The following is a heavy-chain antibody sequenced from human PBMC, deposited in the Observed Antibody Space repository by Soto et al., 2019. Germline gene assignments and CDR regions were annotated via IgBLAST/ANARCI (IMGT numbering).Heavy chain of an antibody. CDR1: GGTFSSYA. CDR3: ASRRITGTTGSDYYYYGMDV. Sequence: SVKVSCKASGGTFSSYAISWVRQAPGQGLEWMGGIIPIFGTANYAQKFQGRVTITADESTSTAYMELSSLRSEDTAVYYCASRRITGTTGSDYYYYGMDVWGQGTTVTVSS. CDR2: IIPIFGTA. D-gene: IGHD1-7*01. V-gene: IGHV1-69*13. J-gene: IGHJ6*02.